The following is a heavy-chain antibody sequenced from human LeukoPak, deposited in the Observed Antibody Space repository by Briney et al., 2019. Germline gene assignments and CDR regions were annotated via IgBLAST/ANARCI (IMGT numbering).Heavy chain of an antibody. V-gene: IGHV3-30*18. J-gene: IGHJ4*02. CDR1: GFTFSSYG. D-gene: IGHD3-10*01. Sequence: GGSLRLSCAASGFTFSSYGMHWVRQAPGKGLEWVAVISYDGSNKYYADSVKGRFTISRDNSKDTLYLQMNSLRAEDTAVYYCAKDYVLLWFGEFNYFDYWGQGTLVTVSS. CDR3: AKDYVLLWFGEFNYFDY. CDR2: ISYDGSNK.